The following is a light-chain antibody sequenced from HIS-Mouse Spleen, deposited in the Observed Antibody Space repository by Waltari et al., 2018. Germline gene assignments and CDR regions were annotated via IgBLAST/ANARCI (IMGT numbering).Light chain of an antibody. CDR2: EDS. J-gene: IGLJ2*01. CDR1: SLPKKY. CDR3: YSTDSSGNHSV. Sequence: SHELTQPPPVSVSPGQTARITCSGDSLPKKYAYWYQQKSGQAPVPVIYEDSKRPSGNPERFSGSRLGRVATLTFSGTQVEDEADYYCYSTDSSGNHSVFGGGTKRSVL. V-gene: IGLV3-10*01.